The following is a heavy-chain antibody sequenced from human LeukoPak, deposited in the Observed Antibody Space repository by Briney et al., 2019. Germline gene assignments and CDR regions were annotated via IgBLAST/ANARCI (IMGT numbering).Heavy chain of an antibody. CDR2: ISSSGSTI. D-gene: IGHD2-15*01. CDR3: ARDFSAGSCYHDY. J-gene: IGHJ4*02. CDR1: GFTFSDYY. V-gene: IGHV3-11*01. Sequence: PGGSLRLSCAASGFTFSDYYMSWIRQAPGKGLEWVSYISSSGSTIYYADSVEGRFTISRDNAKNSLYLQMNSLRAEDTAVYYCARDFSAGSCYHDYWGQGTLVTVSS.